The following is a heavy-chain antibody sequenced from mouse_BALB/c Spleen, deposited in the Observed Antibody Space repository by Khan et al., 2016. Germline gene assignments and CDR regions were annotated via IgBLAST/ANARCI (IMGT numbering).Heavy chain of an antibody. J-gene: IGHJ2*01. Sequence: EVQLQESGPGLVKPSQSLSLTCTVTGYSITSDYVWNWIRQFPGDNLEWLGFISYSGSTIYNPSLKSRISITRDTSTNQFFLQLNSVTTDDTAPYYCAVIHYYGYFDYWGQGTTLTVSS. CDR1: GYSITSDYV. CDR2: ISYSGST. V-gene: IGHV3-2*02. CDR3: AVIHYYGYFDY. D-gene: IGHD1-2*01.